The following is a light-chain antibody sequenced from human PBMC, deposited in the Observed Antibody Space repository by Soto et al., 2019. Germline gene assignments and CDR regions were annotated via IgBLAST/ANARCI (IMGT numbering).Light chain of an antibody. CDR3: QQLNSYPFT. CDR2: AAS. J-gene: IGKJ3*01. Sequence: DIQLTQSPSFLSASVGDRVTITCRASQGISSYSAWYQQKPWKAPKLLIYAASTLQCGVTSRFSGSGSGTEFTLTISSLQPEHFATYHCQQLNSYPFTLRPATKVDIK. CDR1: QGISSY. V-gene: IGKV1-9*01.